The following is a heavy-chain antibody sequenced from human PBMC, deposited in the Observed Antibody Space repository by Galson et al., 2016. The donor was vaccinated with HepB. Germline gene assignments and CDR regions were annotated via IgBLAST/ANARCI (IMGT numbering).Heavy chain of an antibody. CDR1: GFTFNNYA. D-gene: IGHD6-13*01. CDR3: ARGHSGSWYPFEDAFDI. V-gene: IGHV3-30-3*01. Sequence: SLRLSCAASGFTFNNYAMHWVRQAPGKGLEWVAVMSYDGGNRFYADSVKGRFTISRDNSKNTLHLQMNSLRDEDTAVYYCARGHSGSWYPFEDAFDIWGQGTMVTVSS. CDR2: MSYDGGNR. J-gene: IGHJ3*02.